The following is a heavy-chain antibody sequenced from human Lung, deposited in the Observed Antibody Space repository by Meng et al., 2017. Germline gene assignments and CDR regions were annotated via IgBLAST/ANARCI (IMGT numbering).Heavy chain of an antibody. D-gene: IGHD6-13*01. Sequence: QGQRVRSWAEGKKPGPTVKFPCKPSAYTFPDYYIHWVRLAPGQGLEWMGHIDPKSGDTRYAQKFQGRVTMTGDTSIGTAYMELTGLRSDDTALYYCARDEDISAAGKLFGDYWGQGTLVTVSS. CDR2: IDPKSGDT. CDR1: AYTFPDYY. CDR3: ARDEDISAAGKLFGDY. V-gene: IGHV1-2*06. J-gene: IGHJ4*02.